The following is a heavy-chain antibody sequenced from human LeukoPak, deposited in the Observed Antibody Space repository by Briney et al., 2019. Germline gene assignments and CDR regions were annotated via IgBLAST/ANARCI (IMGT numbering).Heavy chain of an antibody. J-gene: IGHJ6*03. Sequence: GGSLRLSCAASGFTFYNYFMNWVRQAPGKGLDWVSGITWNSDTTAYADSVKVRFTISRDNANNSLYLQTNCVRAEDSAVYYCTIDHEQLSPYYYYYMDVWGKGTTVTISS. CDR2: ITWNSDTT. CDR3: TIDHEQLSPYYYYYMDV. CDR1: GFTFYNYF. V-gene: IGHV3-9*01. D-gene: IGHD5-18*01.